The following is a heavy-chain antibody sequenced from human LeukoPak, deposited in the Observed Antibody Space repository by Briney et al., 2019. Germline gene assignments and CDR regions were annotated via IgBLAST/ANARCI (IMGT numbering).Heavy chain of an antibody. D-gene: IGHD1-1*01. CDR1: GFTFSAYA. J-gene: IGHJ4*02. CDR3: VKITSVTGGDC. Sequence: GGSLRLSCSASGFTFSAYAMYWVRQAPGKGLEYVSGISSNGGSSFYADSVKGRFAISRDNSKNTLYLQMSSLRAEDTAVYYCVKITSVTGGDCWGQGTRLTVSS. V-gene: IGHV3-64D*09. CDR2: ISSNGGSS.